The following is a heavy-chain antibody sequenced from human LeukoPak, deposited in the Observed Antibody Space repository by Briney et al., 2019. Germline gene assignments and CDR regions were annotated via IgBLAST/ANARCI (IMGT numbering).Heavy chain of an antibody. CDR3: ARVYDILTGYYPPDY. D-gene: IGHD3-9*01. CDR2: IYSGGST. J-gene: IGHJ4*02. Sequence: PGGSLRLSCAASGFTFSSYGMHWVRQAPGKGLEWVSVIYSGGSTYYADSVKGRFTISRDNSKNTLYLQMNSLRAEDTAVYYCARVYDILTGYYPPDYWGQGTLVTVSS. V-gene: IGHV3-53*01. CDR1: GFTFSSYG.